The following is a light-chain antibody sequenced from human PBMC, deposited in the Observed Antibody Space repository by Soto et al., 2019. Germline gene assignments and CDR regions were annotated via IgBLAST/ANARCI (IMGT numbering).Light chain of an antibody. J-gene: IGKJ1*01. CDR1: RSISTW. CDR3: QQYNSSPWT. CDR2: KAS. V-gene: IGKV1-5*03. Sequence: DIQMPQSPSTLAASVGDRVTITCRASRSISTWLAWYQQKPGKAPKLLIYKASAVENGVPSRFSGSGSEIEFTLTISSLQPDDFATYYCQQYNSSPWTFGQGTKVEVK.